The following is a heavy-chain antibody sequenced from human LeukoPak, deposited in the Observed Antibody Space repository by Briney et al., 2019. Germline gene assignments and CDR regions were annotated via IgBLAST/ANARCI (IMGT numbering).Heavy chain of an antibody. CDR1: GFTFSTYA. Sequence: GGSLRLSCAASGFTFSTYAMSWVRQAPGKGLEWGSTISGNGVSTYYANSVKGRFTISRDNSKNTLWLQMNSLRAEDTALYYCAKPQYDSSWYYFDYWGQGTLVTVSS. V-gene: IGHV3-23*01. CDR3: AKPQYDSSWYYFDY. CDR2: ISGNGVST. J-gene: IGHJ4*02. D-gene: IGHD6-13*01.